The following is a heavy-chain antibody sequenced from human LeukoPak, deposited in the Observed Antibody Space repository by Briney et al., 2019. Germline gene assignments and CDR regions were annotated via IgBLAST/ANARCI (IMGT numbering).Heavy chain of an antibody. Sequence: GGSLRLSCAASGFTFSSYGMHWVRQAPGKGLEWVAFIRYDGSNRYYADSVKGRFTISRDNSKNTLYLQMNSPRAEDTAVYYCAKSVITMIVVGLDYWGQGTLVTVSS. CDR3: AKSVITMIVVGLDY. CDR1: GFTFSSYG. V-gene: IGHV3-30*02. CDR2: IRYDGSNR. J-gene: IGHJ4*02. D-gene: IGHD3-22*01.